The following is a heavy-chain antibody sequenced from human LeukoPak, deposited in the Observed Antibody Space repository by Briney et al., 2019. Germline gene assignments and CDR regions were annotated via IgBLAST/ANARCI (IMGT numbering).Heavy chain of an antibody. CDR2: IRQDGSEK. Sequence: GGSLRLSCAASGFTFSSYWMSWVRQAPGKGLEWVANIRQDGSEKYYVGSVKGRFTISRDNAKNSLYLQMNSLRAEDTAVYYCARAFSSNFHYGMDVWGQGTTVTVSS. J-gene: IGHJ6*02. V-gene: IGHV3-7*01. CDR1: GFTFSSYW. D-gene: IGHD6-6*01. CDR3: ARAFSSNFHYGMDV.